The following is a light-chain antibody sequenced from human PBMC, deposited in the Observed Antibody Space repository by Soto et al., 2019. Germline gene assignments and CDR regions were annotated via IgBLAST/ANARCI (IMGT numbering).Light chain of an antibody. CDR1: NIGSKS. Sequence: SYELTQPPSVSVAPGQTARITCGGNNIGSKSVHWYQQKPGQAPVLAVYDDNDRPSGIPERFSGSTSGSTATLTISKVEDGDEADYYCQVWDRSSDLWEFGGGTKLTVL. CDR3: QVWDRSSDLWE. J-gene: IGLJ2*01. CDR2: DDN. V-gene: IGLV3-21*02.